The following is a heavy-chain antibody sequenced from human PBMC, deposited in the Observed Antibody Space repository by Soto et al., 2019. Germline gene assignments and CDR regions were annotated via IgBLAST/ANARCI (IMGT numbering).Heavy chain of an antibody. J-gene: IGHJ5*02. Sequence: VGSLRLSCAASGFTFSNACMNWVRQAPGKGLEWVGRIKSKTDGGTTDYAAPVKGRFTISRDDSKNTLYLQMNSLKTEDTAVYYCARRGAAPWGFDPRGQGTLVTVSS. V-gene: IGHV3-15*07. CDR2: IKSKTDGGTT. CDR3: ARRGAAPWGFDP. D-gene: IGHD1-26*01. CDR1: GFTFSNAC.